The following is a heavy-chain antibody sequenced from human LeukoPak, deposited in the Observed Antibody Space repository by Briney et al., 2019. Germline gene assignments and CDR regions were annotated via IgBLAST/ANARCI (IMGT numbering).Heavy chain of an antibody. D-gene: IGHD2-8*02. CDR2: VSPGGYI. Sequence: PSGTLSLTCTVSGVSFNAYYWSWIRQSPGKGLEWIGEVSPGGYIKYNPSLKSRVTISVDTSESQLSLRLSSVTAADTAMYYCARIRCGHTGDICYNHWAQGTLVTVSS. J-gene: IGHJ5*02. V-gene: IGHV4-34*01. CDR1: GVSFNAYY. CDR3: ARIRCGHTGDICYNH.